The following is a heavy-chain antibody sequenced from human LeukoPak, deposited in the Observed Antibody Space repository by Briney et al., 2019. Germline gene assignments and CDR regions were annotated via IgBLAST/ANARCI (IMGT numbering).Heavy chain of an antibody. J-gene: IGHJ3*02. V-gene: IGHV4-61*02. CDR2: IYTSGST. D-gene: IGHD5-12*01. CDR1: GGSISSGSYY. CDR3: ARDRATSGAFDI. Sequence: PSETLSLTCTVSGGSISSGSYYWSWIRQPAGKGLEWIGRIYTSGSTNYNPSLKSRVTISVDTSKNQFSLKLSSVTAADTAVYYCARDRATSGAFDIWGQGTTVTVSS.